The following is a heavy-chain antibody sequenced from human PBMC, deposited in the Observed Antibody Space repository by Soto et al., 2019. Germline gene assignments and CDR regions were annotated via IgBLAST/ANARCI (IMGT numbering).Heavy chain of an antibody. V-gene: IGHV4-59*01. J-gene: IGHJ1*01. CDR1: GGSISSYY. CDR2: IYYSGIT. D-gene: IGHD7-27*01. CDR3: SRGWGGYFQH. Sequence: QVQLQESGPGLVKPSETLSLTCTVSGGSISSYYWSWIRQPPGKGLEWIGYIYYSGITNYNPSLKSRVNISVDTSNNQFSLKLSSVTAADTAVYYCSRGWGGYFQHWGQGTLVTVSS.